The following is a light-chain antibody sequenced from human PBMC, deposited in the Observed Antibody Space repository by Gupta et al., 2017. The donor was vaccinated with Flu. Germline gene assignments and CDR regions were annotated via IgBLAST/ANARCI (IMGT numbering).Light chain of an antibody. J-gene: IGKJ1*01. CDR3: QQDNNWPPWT. CDR1: QSVDSN. V-gene: IGKV3-15*01. CDR2: AAS. Sequence: ATLSMSPGERATLSCRASQSVDSNLAWYQQKHGQAPRLLIYAASTRATGIPARFSGSGSGTEFTLTISSLQSEDFAVYYCQQDNNWPPWTFGQGTKVEIK.